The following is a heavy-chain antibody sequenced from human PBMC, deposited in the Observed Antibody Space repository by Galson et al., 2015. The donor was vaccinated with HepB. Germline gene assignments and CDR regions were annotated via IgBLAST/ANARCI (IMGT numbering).Heavy chain of an antibody. CDR3: ARGPGYCSSTSCYGMDV. CDR1: GYTFTGYY. J-gene: IGHJ6*02. CDR2: INPNSGGT. D-gene: IGHD2-2*01. V-gene: IGHV1-2*02. Sequence: SVKVSCKASGYTFTGYYMHWVRQAPGQGLEWMGWINPNSGGTNYAQKFQGRVTMTRDTSISTAYMELSRLRSDDTAVYYCARGPGYCSSTSCYGMDVWGQGTTVTVSS.